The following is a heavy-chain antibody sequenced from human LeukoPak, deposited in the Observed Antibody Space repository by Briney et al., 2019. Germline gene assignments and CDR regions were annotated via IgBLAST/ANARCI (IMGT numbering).Heavy chain of an antibody. CDR2: IYPADSTA. CDR1: GYSFTTYW. CDR3: ARSMVRGVIVYYGMDV. D-gene: IGHD3-10*01. Sequence: GESLKISCKASGYSFTTYWIGWVRQMPGKGLEWMGIIYPADSTAHYSPSFQGQVTISADKSISTAYLQWSSLKASDTAMYYCARSMVRGVIVYYGMDVWGQGTTVTVSS. J-gene: IGHJ6*02. V-gene: IGHV5-51*01.